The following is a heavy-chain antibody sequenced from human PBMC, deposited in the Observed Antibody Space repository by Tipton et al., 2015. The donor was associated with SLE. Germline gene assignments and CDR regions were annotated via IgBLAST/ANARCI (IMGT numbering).Heavy chain of an antibody. Sequence: PGLVKPSETLSLTCTVSGGSISSYYWSWIRQPAGKGLEWIGRIYTSGSTNYNPSLKSRVTMSVDTSTSTAYMELRSLRSDDTAVYYCARVGGYCSSTSCYAGYLDYWGQGTLVTVSS. J-gene: IGHJ4*02. CDR1: GGSISSYY. V-gene: IGHV4-4*07. CDR3: ARVGGYCSSTSCYAGYLDY. D-gene: IGHD2-2*01. CDR2: IYTSGST.